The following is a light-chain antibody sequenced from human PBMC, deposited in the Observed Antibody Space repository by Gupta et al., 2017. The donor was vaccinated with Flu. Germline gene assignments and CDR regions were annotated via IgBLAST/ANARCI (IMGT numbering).Light chain of an antibody. V-gene: IGLV6-57*03. CDR2: ENY. CDR1: SGSIASNY. CDR3: QSFDSDNEGV. J-gene: IGLJ3*02. Sequence: KFMLTQPHSVSASPGNTVIISCTRNSGSIASNYVQWYQQRPGSAPTTVIFENYQRPFGVPDRFSGSIDSSSNTASLTISGLKTEDEADYYCQSFDSDNEGVFGGGTKLTVL.